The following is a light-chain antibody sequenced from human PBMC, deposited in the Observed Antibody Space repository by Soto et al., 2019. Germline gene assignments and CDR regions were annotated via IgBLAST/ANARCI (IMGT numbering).Light chain of an antibody. Sequence: QSVLTQPPSATGNPGQRVTISNSGSSSNIGSKTVNWYQQLPGTAPKLLIYSNYQRPSGVPDRFSGSKSGTSASLAISGLQSEDEADYYCSAWDASLNGYVFGTGTKVTVL. CDR3: SAWDASLNGYV. V-gene: IGLV1-44*01. CDR2: SNY. CDR1: SSNIGSKT. J-gene: IGLJ1*01.